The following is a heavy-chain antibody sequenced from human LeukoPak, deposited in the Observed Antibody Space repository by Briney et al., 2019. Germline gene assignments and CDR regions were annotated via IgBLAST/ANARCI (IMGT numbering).Heavy chain of an antibody. V-gene: IGHV1-69*02. Sequence: SVKVSCKASGGTFSSYTISWVRQAPGQGHEWMGRIIPILGIANYAQKFQGRVTITADKSTSTAYMELSSLRSEDTAVYYCARAINDFWSGYPDYWGQGTLVTVSS. CDR3: ARAINDFWSGYPDY. J-gene: IGHJ4*02. D-gene: IGHD3-3*01. CDR2: IIPILGIA. CDR1: GGTFSSYT.